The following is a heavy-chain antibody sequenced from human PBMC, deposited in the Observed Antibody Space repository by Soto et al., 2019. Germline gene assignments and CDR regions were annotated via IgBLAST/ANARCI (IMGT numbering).Heavy chain of an antibody. V-gene: IGHV1-18*01. CDR2: ISGFNGNT. CDR3: ARDRGVAPPVAGNTHYYYYMGV. D-gene: IGHD6-19*01. Sequence: QDQFVQSGAEVKKPGASVTVSCKASGYSFTNYGITWVRQAPGQWLDWMGWISGFNGNTHYAQKLQGRVTMTTDAATSTAYMELRRLRSDDTAVYYCARDRGVAPPVAGNTHYYYYMGVWGKGTTVTVSS. CDR1: GYSFTNYG. J-gene: IGHJ6*03.